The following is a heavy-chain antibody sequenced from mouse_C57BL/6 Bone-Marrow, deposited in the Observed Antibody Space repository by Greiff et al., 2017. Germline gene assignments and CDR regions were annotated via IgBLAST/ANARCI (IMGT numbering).Heavy chain of an antibody. CDR3: ASSKGRIEPFAY. V-gene: IGHV1-64*01. CDR1: GYTFTSYW. Sequence: QVQLQQPGAELVKPGASVKLSCKASGYTFTSYWMHWVKQRPGQGLEWIGLISPNSGSTNYNEKFKSKATLTVDKSSSTAYMQLSSLTSEDSAVYYCASSKGRIEPFAYWGRATLVTVSA. J-gene: IGHJ3*01. CDR2: ISPNSGST.